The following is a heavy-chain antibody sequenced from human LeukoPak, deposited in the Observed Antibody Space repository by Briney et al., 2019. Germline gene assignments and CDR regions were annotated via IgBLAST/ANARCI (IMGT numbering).Heavy chain of an antibody. D-gene: IGHD2-15*01. J-gene: IGHJ4*02. CDR1: GFTFSNYA. CDR3: ARDFVGYCSGGSCYGSSFDY. V-gene: IGHV3-30-3*01. CDR2: ISNDGSNK. Sequence: GGSLRLSCAASGFTFSNYAMHWVRQAPGKGPEWVAAISNDGSNKYYVDSVGGRFTISRDNSKSTLYLQMNSLRVEDTAVYYCARDFVGYCSGGSCYGSSFDYWGQGALVTVSS.